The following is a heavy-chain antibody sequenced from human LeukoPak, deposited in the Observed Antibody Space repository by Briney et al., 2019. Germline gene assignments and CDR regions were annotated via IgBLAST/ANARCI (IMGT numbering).Heavy chain of an antibody. CDR3: ARDSAGNDY. V-gene: IGHV3-7*01. D-gene: IGHD6-13*01. CDR2: IKQDGSEK. CDR1: GFTFSTYW. Sequence: GGSLRLSCAASGFTFSTYWMSWVRQAPGKGLEWVANIKQDGSEKYYVDSVKGRFTISRDNAKNSLYLQMNSLRAEDTAMYYYARDSAGNDYWGQGTLVTVSS. J-gene: IGHJ4*02.